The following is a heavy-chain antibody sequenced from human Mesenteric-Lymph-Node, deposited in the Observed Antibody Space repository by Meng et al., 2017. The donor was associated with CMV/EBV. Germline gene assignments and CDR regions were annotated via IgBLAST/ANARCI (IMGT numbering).Heavy chain of an antibody. D-gene: IGHD3-22*01. CDR2: ISYDGSNK. Sequence: GGSLRLSCAASGFTFDDYGMSWVRQAPGKGLEWVAVISYDGSNKYYADSVKGRFTISRDNSKNTLYLQMNSLRAEDTAVYYCAREESSGYYYYFDYWGQGTLVTVSS. V-gene: IGHV3-30*03. CDR1: GFTFDDYG. J-gene: IGHJ4*02. CDR3: AREESSGYYYYFDY.